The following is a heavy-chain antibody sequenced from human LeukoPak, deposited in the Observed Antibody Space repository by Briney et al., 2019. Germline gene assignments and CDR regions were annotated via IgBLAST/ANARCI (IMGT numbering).Heavy chain of an antibody. V-gene: IGHV4-30-4*01. Sequence: PSETLSLTYTVSGGSISSGDYYWSWIRQPPGKGLEWIGYIYYSGSTYYNPSLKSRVTISVDTSKNQFSLKLSSVTAADTAVYYCARVQRDRYFDYWGQGTLVTVSS. CDR2: IYYSGST. CDR3: ARVQRDRYFDY. CDR1: GGSISSGDYY. J-gene: IGHJ4*02.